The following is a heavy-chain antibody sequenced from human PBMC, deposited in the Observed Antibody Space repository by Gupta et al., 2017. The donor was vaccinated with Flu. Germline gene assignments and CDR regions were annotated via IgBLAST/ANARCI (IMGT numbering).Heavy chain of an antibody. D-gene: IGHD3-10*01. V-gene: IGHV1-2*02. J-gene: IGHJ4*02. CDR1: GYTFTGYY. Sequence: QVQLVQSGAEVKKPGASVKVSCKASGYTFTGYYMHWVRQAPGQGLEWMGWINPNSGGKNYAQKFKGRGTRTRDTSISTADMELSRLRSDETAVYYCARGPSSQITMVRGVIPPSNRGGQGTLVTVSS. CDR2: INPNSGGK. CDR3: ARGPSSQITMVRGVIPPSNR.